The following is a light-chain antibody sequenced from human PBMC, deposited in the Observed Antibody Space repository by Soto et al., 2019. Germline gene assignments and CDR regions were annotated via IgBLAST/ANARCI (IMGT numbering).Light chain of an antibody. CDR1: SSDVGVYDY. Sequence: QSALTQPASVSGSPGQSITISCTGTSSDVGVYDYVSWYQQHPGKAPQLMIYEVSNRPSGVSNRFSGSKSGNTASLTISGLQAEDEADYYCCSYAGSYSHVFGTGTKVTVL. CDR2: EVS. CDR3: CSYAGSYSHV. V-gene: IGLV2-14*01. J-gene: IGLJ1*01.